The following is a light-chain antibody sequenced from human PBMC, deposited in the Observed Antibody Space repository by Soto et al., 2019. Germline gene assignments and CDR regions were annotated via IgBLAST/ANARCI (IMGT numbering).Light chain of an antibody. CDR3: QQYNNWPWT. V-gene: IGKV3-15*01. CDR1: QSVSSN. Sequence: EMVITQSPATLSVTPGERATLSCRASQSVSSNLAWYQQRPGQAPRLLIYGASTRATGIPARFSGSGSGTEFTLTISSLQSEDFAVFYCQQYNNWPWTFGQGSMV. J-gene: IGKJ1*01. CDR2: GAS.